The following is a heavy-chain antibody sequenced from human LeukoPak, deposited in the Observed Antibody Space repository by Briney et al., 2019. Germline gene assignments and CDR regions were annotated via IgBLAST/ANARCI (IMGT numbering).Heavy chain of an antibody. CDR2: ISSSANT. D-gene: IGHD3-16*01. CDR1: GFTFSDYS. V-gene: IGHV3-11*01. J-gene: IGHJ3*02. CDR3: ARDTPLNTQFGAFDI. Sequence: GGSLRLSCAASGFTFSDYSMTWIRQAPGKGLEWISYISSSANTNYADSVKGRFTISRDNAKNSLYLQMNSLRAEDTAFYYCARDTPLNTQFGAFDIWGQGTMVTVSS.